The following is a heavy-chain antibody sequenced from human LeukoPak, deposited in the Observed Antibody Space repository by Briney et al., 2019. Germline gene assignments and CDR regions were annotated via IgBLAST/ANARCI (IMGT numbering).Heavy chain of an antibody. CDR1: GFTFSSYA. V-gene: IGHV3-48*04. CDR2: ISSSGSTI. J-gene: IGHJ4*02. D-gene: IGHD4-23*01. Sequence: GGSLRLSCAASGFTFSSYAMSWVRQAPGKGLEWVSYISSSGSTIYYADSVKGRFTISRDNAKNSLYLQMNSLRAEDTAVYYCAREPPHYGGNPGDWGQGTLDTVSS. CDR3: AREPPHYGGNPGD.